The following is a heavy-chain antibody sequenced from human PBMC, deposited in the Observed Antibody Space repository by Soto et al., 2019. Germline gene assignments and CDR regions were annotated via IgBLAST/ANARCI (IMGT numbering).Heavy chain of an antibody. Sequence: LRLSCAASGFTFSTYGMQWVRQAPGKGLEWVAVISYDGYLKYYVDAVKGRFTVARDNSKNTLFLEMNSLRVEDTAVYFCAKDFKVSGSHYGTLDYYYGMDVWGQGTTVTVSS. CDR2: ISYDGYLK. V-gene: IGHV3-30*18. CDR1: GFTFSTYG. J-gene: IGHJ6*02. CDR3: AKDFKVSGSHYGTLDYYYGMDV. D-gene: IGHD3-10*01.